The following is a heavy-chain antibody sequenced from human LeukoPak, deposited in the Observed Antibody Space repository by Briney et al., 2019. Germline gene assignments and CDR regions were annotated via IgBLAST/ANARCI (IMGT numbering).Heavy chain of an antibody. Sequence: PGGSLRLSCAASGFTVSSNYMSWVRQAPGKGLEWVSVIYSGGSTYYADSVKGRFTISRDNSKNTLYLQMNSLRAEDTAVYYCARVGRPPTYYYDSSGYFFDYWGQGTPVTVSS. CDR2: IYSGGST. J-gene: IGHJ4*02. CDR1: GFTVSSNY. CDR3: ARVGRPPTYYYDSSGYFFDY. D-gene: IGHD3-22*01. V-gene: IGHV3-66*01.